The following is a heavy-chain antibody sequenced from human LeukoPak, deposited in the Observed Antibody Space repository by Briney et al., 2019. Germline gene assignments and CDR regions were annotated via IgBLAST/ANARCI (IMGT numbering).Heavy chain of an antibody. D-gene: IGHD4-17*01. CDR2: ISSSGSTI. CDR1: GFTFSSYE. CDR3: AKDADDYGDFYYYFDY. J-gene: IGHJ4*02. V-gene: IGHV3-48*03. Sequence: PGGSLRLSCAASGFTFSSYEMNWVRQAPGKGLEWVSYISSSGSTIYYADSVKGRFTISRDNSKNTLYLQMNSLGAEDTALYYCAKDADDYGDFYYYFDYWGQGTLVTVSS.